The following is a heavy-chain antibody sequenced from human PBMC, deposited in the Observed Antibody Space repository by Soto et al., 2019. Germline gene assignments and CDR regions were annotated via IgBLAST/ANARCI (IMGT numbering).Heavy chain of an antibody. D-gene: IGHD3-10*01. J-gene: IGHJ4*02. CDR1: GFSLNTRDLG. Sequence: QITLKESGPTLVKPTETLTLTCTFSGFSLNTRDLGVGWIRQPPGKALEWLAIIYWDDYKNYSPSLKSRLTIPXDTSKNQVVLTVTDMDPVDTATYYCAQKGRGYFDYWGQGTLVTVSS. V-gene: IGHV2-5*02. CDR2: IYWDDYK. CDR3: AQKGRGYFDY.